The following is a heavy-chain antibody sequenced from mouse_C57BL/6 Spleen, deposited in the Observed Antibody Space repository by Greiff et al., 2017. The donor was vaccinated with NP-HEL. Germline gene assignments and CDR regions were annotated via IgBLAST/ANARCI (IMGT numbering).Heavy chain of an antibody. Sequence: VQLQQSGAELVRPGASVTLSCKASGYTFTDYEMHWVKQTPVHGLEWIGAIDPETGGTAYNQKFMGKAILTPDKSSSTAYMELRSLTSEDSAVYYCTRGGLPAWFAYWGQGTLVTVSA. CDR3: TRGGLPAWFAY. CDR2: IDPETGGT. D-gene: IGHD5-5*01. V-gene: IGHV1-15*01. CDR1: GYTFTDYE. J-gene: IGHJ3*01.